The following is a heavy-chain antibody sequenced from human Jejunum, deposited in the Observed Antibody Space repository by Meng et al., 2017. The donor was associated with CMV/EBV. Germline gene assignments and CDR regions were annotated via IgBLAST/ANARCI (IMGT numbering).Heavy chain of an antibody. Sequence: QVQLGEAGGGLVKPGGSLRLSCAASGFTFSDYYMSWIRQVPGKGLEWVSYISGSSSYTNYADSVKGRFTISRDNAKNSLYLQMNSLRAEDTAVYYCARGGGWYYFDYWGQGTLVTVSS. CDR3: ARGGGWYYFDY. CDR1: GFTFSDYY. J-gene: IGHJ4*02. V-gene: IGHV3-11*06. CDR2: ISGSSSYT. D-gene: IGHD6-19*01.